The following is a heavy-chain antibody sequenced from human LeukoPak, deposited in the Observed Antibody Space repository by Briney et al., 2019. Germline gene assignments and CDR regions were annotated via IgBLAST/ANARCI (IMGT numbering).Heavy chain of an antibody. CDR3: ARGLGSYAYSDAFDI. CDR1: GFTFSSYE. D-gene: IGHD5-18*01. CDR2: ISSSGSTR. Sequence: GGSLRLSCAASGFTFSSYEMNWVRQAPGKGLEWVSYISSSGSTRYYADSVKGRFTISRDNAENSLSLQMNSLRAEDTALYYCARGLGSYAYSDAFDIWGQGTMVTVSS. V-gene: IGHV3-48*03. J-gene: IGHJ3*02.